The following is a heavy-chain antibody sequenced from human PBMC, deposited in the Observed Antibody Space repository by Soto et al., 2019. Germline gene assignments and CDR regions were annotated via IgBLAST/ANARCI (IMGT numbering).Heavy chain of an antibody. CDR1: EFTIDYYW. V-gene: IGHV3-74*01. CDR2: VHSGGTTK. J-gene: IGHJ3*01. CDR3: ARGDRGGFDL. D-gene: IGHD3-10*01. Sequence: GRSPRVSSPAWEFTIDYYWTHCFLQAPGKGLVWVSRVHSGGTTKTYADSVKGRFTISRDNARNTVSLQMSSLRAEDTAIYYCARGDRGGFDLWGHGTMVTVSS.